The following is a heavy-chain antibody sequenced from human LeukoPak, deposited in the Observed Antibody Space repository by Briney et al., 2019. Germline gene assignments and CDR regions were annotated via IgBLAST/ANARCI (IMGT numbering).Heavy chain of an antibody. J-gene: IGHJ5*02. V-gene: IGHV4-59*01. CDR2: IYYSGST. CDR3: ARVGGNYYGSGSYNWFDP. Sequence: PSETLSLTCTVSGGSISSYYWSWIRPPPGKGLEWIGYIYYSGSTNYNPPLKSRVTISVDTSKNQFSLKLSSVTAADTAVYYCARVGGNYYGSGSYNWFDPWGQGTLVTVSS. CDR1: GGSISSYY. D-gene: IGHD3-10*01.